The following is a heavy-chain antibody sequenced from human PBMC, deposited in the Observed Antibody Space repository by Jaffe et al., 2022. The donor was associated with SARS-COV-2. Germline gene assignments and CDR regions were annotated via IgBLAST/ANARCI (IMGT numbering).Heavy chain of an antibody. Sequence: QLQLQESGPGLVKPSETLSLTCTVSGGSISSSSYYWGWIRQPPGKGLEWIGSIYYSGSTYYNPSLKSRVTISVDTSKNQFSLKLSSVTAADTAVYYCARIMVRGGNRGMDVWGQGTTVTVSS. CDR2: IYYSGST. J-gene: IGHJ6*02. D-gene: IGHD3-10*01. V-gene: IGHV4-39*01. CDR1: GGSISSSSYY. CDR3: ARIMVRGGNRGMDV.